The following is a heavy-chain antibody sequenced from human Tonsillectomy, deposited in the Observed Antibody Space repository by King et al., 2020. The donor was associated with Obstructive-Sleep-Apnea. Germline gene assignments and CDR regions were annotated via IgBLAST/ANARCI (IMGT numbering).Heavy chain of an antibody. D-gene: IGHD3-22*01. J-gene: IGHJ3*02. CDR3: ARTEYYYDSSGYHDAFDI. V-gene: IGHV2-26*01. Sequence: LTLKESGPVLVKPTETLTLTCTVSGFSLSNARMGGSWIRQPPGKALEWLAHIFSNDEKSYSTSLKSRLTISKDTSKSQVVLTMTNMDPVDTATYYCARTEYYYDSSGYHDAFDIWGQGTMVTVSS. CDR2: IFSNDEK. CDR1: GFSLSNARMG.